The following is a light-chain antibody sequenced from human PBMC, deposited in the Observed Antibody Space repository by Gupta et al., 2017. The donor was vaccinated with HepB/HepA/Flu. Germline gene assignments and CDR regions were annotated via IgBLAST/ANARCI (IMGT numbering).Light chain of an antibody. CDR2: GAS. J-gene: IGKJ2*01. CDR1: QSVNSN. V-gene: IGKV3-15*01. Sequence: EIVMTQSPATLSVSPGERATLSCRASQSVNSNLAWFQQKPGQAPRLLIYGASTRATGIPARFSGSGSGTEFTLTISSRQSEDFAVYYCQQYNNGPPMYTFGQGTKLEIK. CDR3: QQYNNGPPMYT.